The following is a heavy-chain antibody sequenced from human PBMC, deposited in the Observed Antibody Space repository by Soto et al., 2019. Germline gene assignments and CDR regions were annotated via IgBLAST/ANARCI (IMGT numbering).Heavy chain of an antibody. V-gene: IGHV3-23*01. CDR1: GFTFGNYA. Sequence: GGSLRLSCAASGFTFGNYAMNWVRQAPGKGLEWVSAIAASGATTYYADSVKGRLTVSRDNSKNTLYLHINSLRAEDTAVYYCARDRGGSGWRFDYWGQGTLVTVSS. D-gene: IGHD6-19*01. CDR2: IAASGATT. J-gene: IGHJ4*02. CDR3: ARDRGGSGWRFDY.